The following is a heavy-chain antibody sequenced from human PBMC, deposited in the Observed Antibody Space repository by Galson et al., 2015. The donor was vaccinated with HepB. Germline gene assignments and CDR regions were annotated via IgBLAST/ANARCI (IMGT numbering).Heavy chain of an antibody. V-gene: IGHV3-30-3*01. D-gene: IGHD2-21*01. CDR2: LSSDGSRQ. Sequence: SLRLSCAGSGFTFSHFAIHWVRLAPGKGLEWVALLSSDGSRQFYADSVKGRFTISRDNSKNTLYLQMNSLRPEDTAVYYCARAGVHRVFDPWGQGTLVTVSS. J-gene: IGHJ5*02. CDR1: GFTFSHFA. CDR3: ARAGVHRVFDP.